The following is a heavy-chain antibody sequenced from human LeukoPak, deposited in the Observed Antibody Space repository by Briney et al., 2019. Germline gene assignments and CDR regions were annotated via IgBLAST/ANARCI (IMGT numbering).Heavy chain of an antibody. CDR3: ARIPAAGGSLSYYFDY. CDR1: GYSFTSYW. J-gene: IGHJ4*02. V-gene: IGHV5-51*01. Sequence: GESLKISCKGSGYSFTSYWIGWVRQMPGKGLEWMGIIYPGDSDTRYSPSFQGQVTISADKSISTAYLQWSSLKASDTAMYYCARIPAAGGSLSYYFDYWGQGTLVTVSS. CDR2: IYPGDSDT. D-gene: IGHD1-26*01.